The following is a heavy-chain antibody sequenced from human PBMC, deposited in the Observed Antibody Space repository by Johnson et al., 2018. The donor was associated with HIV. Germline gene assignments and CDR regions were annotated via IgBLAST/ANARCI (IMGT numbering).Heavy chain of an antibody. V-gene: IGHV3-30*04. D-gene: IGHD4-17*01. CDR3: ARDPLYGDSAEDAFDI. Sequence: QVQLVEPGGGVVQPGRSLRLSCAASGFTFSRYAMHWVRQAPGPGLEWLAVISYDGRNKYYADSVKGSFTISRDNSKNTLYLQMNSLIAEDTALYYCARDPLYGDSAEDAFDIWCQGTMVTVSS. J-gene: IGHJ3*02. CDR1: GFTFSRYA. CDR2: ISYDGRNK.